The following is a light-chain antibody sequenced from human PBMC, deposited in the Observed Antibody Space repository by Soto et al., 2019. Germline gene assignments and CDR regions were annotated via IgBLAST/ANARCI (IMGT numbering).Light chain of an antibody. CDR2: DVS. Sequence: DIVLTQSPGTLSLSPGERATLSCRSSQSVSSNYLAWYQQKPDQAPRLVIYDVSGRATGIPVRFSGSGSGTDFTLTISRMEPEESAVYYCQQYGISPTFGQGTKVEIK. CDR1: QSVSSNY. CDR3: QQYGISPT. J-gene: IGKJ1*01. V-gene: IGKV3-20*01.